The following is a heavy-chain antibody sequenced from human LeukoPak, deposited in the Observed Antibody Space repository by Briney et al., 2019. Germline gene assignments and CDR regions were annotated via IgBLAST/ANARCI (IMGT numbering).Heavy chain of an antibody. J-gene: IGHJ4*02. D-gene: IGHD1-26*01. CDR2: IYSGGSI. V-gene: IGHV3-53*01. CDR1: GFAVSSNY. CDR3: ARGTYSGKYHDFDY. Sequence: GGSLRLSCAASGFAVSSNYMSWVRQAPGKGLEWVSVIYSGGSIYYADSVKGRFTISRDNSKNTLYLQMNSLRAEDTAVYYCARGTYSGKYHDFDYWGQGTLVTVSS.